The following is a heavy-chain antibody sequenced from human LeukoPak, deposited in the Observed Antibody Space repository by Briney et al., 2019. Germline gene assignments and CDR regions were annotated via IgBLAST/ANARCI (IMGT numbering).Heavy chain of an antibody. Sequence: GGSLRLSCTASGFXFSTYWMTWVRQAPGRGLEWVANIRPDGSERDYVASVKGRFTISRDNAKNSLYLQMNSLRAEDTAVYYCARGKLFDSWGQGTLVTVSS. V-gene: IGHV3-7*05. CDR1: GFXFSTYW. J-gene: IGHJ4*02. CDR2: IRPDGSER. CDR3: ARGKLFDS.